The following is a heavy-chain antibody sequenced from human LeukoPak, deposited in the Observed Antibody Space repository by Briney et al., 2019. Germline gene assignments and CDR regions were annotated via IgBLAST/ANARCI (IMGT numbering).Heavy chain of an antibody. CDR2: INPNSGGT. V-gene: IGHV1-2*02. J-gene: IGHJ4*02. Sequence: ASVKVSCKASGYTFTGYYMHWVRQAPGQGLERMGWINPNSGGTNYAQKFHGRVTMTRDTSISTAYMELSRLRSDDTAVYYCARGGDFWSGYYIDYWGQGTLVTVSS. CDR3: ARGGDFWSGYYIDY. D-gene: IGHD3-3*01. CDR1: GYTFTGYY.